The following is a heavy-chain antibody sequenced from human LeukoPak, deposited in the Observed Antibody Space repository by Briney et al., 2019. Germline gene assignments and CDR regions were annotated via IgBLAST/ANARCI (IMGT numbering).Heavy chain of an antibody. Sequence: GASVKVSCKASGYTFTGYYMHWVRQAPGQGLEWMGWINPNSGGTNYAQKFQGRVTMTRDTSISTAYMELSRLRSDDTAVYYCARVPTPVWGYDGSRSYYNAYYYYYMDVWGKGTTVTVSS. D-gene: IGHD3-10*01. CDR3: ARVPTPVWGYDGSRSYYNAYYYYYMDV. J-gene: IGHJ6*03. V-gene: IGHV1-2*02. CDR1: GYTFTGYY. CDR2: INPNSGGT.